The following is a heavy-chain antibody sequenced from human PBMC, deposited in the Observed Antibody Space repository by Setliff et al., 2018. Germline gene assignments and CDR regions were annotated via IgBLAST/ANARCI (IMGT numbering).Heavy chain of an antibody. Sequence: PGGSLRLSCAASGFTVSSNYMSWVRQAPGKGLEWVSLIYSGNGTYYADFVKGRFTIPRDNSNNTLYLNMNSLRAEDTAVYYCARALSVSGSPYNSYYFDYWGQGTLVTVSS. V-gene: IGHV3-66*02. CDR1: GFTVSSNY. CDR2: IYSGNGT. CDR3: ARALSVSGSPYNSYYFDY. J-gene: IGHJ4*02. D-gene: IGHD3-10*01.